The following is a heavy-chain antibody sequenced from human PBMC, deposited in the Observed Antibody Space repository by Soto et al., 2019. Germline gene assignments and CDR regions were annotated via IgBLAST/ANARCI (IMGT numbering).Heavy chain of an antibody. J-gene: IGHJ6*02. V-gene: IGHV1-69*13. D-gene: IGHD6-19*01. CDR3: AADRYSSGWVNYYYYGMDV. CDR1: GGTFSSYA. CDR2: IIPIFGTA. Sequence: ASVKVSCKASGGTFSSYAISWVRQAPGQGLEWMGGIIPIFGTANYAQKFQGRVTITADESTSTAYMELSSLRSEDTAVYYCAADRYSSGWVNYYYYGMDVWGQGTTVTVSS.